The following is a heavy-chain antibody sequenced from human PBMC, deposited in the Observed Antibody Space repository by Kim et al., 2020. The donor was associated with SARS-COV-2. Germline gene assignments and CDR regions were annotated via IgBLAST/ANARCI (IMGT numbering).Heavy chain of an antibody. CDR1: GGTFSSYA. Sequence: SVKVSCKASGGTFSSYAIRWVRQAPGPGLEWMGGIIPIFGTANYAQKSQGRVTITADESTSTAYMELSSLRSEDTAVYYCARGGSSGWLYYFDYWGQGTLVTVSS. V-gene: IGHV1-69*13. D-gene: IGHD6-19*01. J-gene: IGHJ4*02. CDR3: ARGGSSGWLYYFDY. CDR2: IIPIFGTA.